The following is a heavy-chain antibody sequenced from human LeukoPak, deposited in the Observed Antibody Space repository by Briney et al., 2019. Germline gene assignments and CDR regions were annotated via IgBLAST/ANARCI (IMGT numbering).Heavy chain of an antibody. Sequence: SETLSLTCADYGVSFSGYYWSWIRQPPGKGLEWIGEINHSGSTNYNPSLKSRVTISVDTSKNQFSLKLSSVTAADTAVYYCARGRRSLAVVPAAAGFGPWGQGTLVTVSS. CDR3: ARGRRSLAVVPAAAGFGP. J-gene: IGHJ5*02. V-gene: IGHV4-34*01. D-gene: IGHD2-2*01. CDR1: GVSFSGYY. CDR2: INHSGST.